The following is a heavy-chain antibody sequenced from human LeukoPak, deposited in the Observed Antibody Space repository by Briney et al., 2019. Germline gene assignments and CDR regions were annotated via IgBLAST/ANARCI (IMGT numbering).Heavy chain of an antibody. J-gene: IGHJ4*02. CDR2: TYSAGKT. CDR1: AFTVTSNY. V-gene: IGHV3-66*01. CDR3: AGVHERGYSYWFAY. D-gene: IGHD3-9*01. Sequence: GGSMRLASAASAFTVTSNYMSWDRHAAGRGLEWDSVTYSAGKTYYADTVQGRLTMSRENPENTLSLQMDGLRAEETAVYYCAGVHERGYSYWFAYSGQRTLVTVSS.